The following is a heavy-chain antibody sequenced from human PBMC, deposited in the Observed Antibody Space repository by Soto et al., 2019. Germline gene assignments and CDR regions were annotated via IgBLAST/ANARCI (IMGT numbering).Heavy chain of an antibody. CDR2: ISAYNGNT. J-gene: IGHJ6*02. D-gene: IGHD5-12*01. CDR1: GYTFTSYG. CDR3: ARGGVYSGYDDAGYYYYYYGMDV. V-gene: IGHV1-18*01. Sequence: ASVKVSCKASGYTFTSYGISWVRQAPGQGLEWMGWISAYNGNTNYAQKLQGRVTMTTDTSASTAYMELRSLRSDDTAVYYCARGGVYSGYDDAGYYYYYYGMDVWGQGTTVTVSS.